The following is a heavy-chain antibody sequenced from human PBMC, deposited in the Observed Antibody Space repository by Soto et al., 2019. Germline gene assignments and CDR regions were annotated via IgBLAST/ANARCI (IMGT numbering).Heavy chain of an antibody. D-gene: IGHD6-13*01. Sequence: GASVKVSCKASGYSLSGYYLHWVRQAPGQGPEWMGWINPNSGGTKYVQKFQGRVTMTRDTSISTVYLELSRLRSDDTAVYYCARGWGIAAPGPNWFDPWGQGTRVTVSS. J-gene: IGHJ5*02. CDR3: ARGWGIAAPGPNWFDP. CDR1: GYSLSGYY. V-gene: IGHV1-2*02. CDR2: INPNSGGT.